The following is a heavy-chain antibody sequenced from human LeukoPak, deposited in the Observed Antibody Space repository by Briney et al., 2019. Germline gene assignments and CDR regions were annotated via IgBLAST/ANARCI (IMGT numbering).Heavy chain of an antibody. Sequence: PGGSLRLSCAASGFTFSSYSMNWVRQAPGKGLEWVSSISSSSSYIYYADSVKGRFTISRDNAKNSLYLQLNSLRVEDTAVYCCAGDTRITMVRGVDYWGQGTLVTVSS. CDR2: ISSSSSYI. J-gene: IGHJ4*02. D-gene: IGHD3-10*01. CDR1: GFTFSSYS. CDR3: AGDTRITMVRGVDY. V-gene: IGHV3-21*01.